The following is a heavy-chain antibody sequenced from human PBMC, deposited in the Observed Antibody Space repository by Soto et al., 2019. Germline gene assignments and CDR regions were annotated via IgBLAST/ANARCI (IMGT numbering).Heavy chain of an antibody. CDR3: AKKGLGSLTTYCSAGDCHYAFDI. CDR1: GFTFSSDA. CDR2: ISGGGDGT. Sequence: EVQLLESGGGLVQPGGSLRLSCAASGFTFSSDAMSWVRQAPGKGLEWVSAISGGGDGTYYADSVKGRFTISRDNSRNTVYLQMNSLRDEDTAVYYCAKKGLGSLTTYCSAGDCHYAFDIWGQGTMVTVSS. J-gene: IGHJ3*02. D-gene: IGHD2-15*01. V-gene: IGHV3-23*01.